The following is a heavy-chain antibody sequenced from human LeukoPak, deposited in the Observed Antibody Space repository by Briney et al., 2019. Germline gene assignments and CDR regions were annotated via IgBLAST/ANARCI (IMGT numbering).Heavy chain of an antibody. Sequence: PGGSLRLSCAASGFDFSSHSMSWVRQAPGKGLECVSYITISSSSIFYADSVRGRFTIYRENAKNSLYLQMNSLRDEDAAVYYCARDRSGSWGFDIWGQGTMVTVSS. V-gene: IGHV3-48*02. CDR1: GFDFSSHS. D-gene: IGHD1-26*01. J-gene: IGHJ3*02. CDR3: ARDRSGSWGFDI. CDR2: ITISSSSI.